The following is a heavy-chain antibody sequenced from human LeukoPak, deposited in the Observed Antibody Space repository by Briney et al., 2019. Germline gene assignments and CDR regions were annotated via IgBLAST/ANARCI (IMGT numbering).Heavy chain of an antibody. CDR1: GGTFSSYA. Sequence: GASVKVSCKAPGGTFSSYAISWVRQAPGQGLEWMGGIIPIFGTANYAQKFQGRVTITTDESTSTAYMELSSLRSEDTAVYYCAREPYSGSYPYNWFDPWGQGTLVTVSS. J-gene: IGHJ5*02. D-gene: IGHD1-26*01. CDR2: IIPIFGTA. V-gene: IGHV1-69*05. CDR3: AREPYSGSYPYNWFDP.